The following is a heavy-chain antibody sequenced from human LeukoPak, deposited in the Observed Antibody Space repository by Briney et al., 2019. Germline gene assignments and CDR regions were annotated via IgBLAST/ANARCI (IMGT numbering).Heavy chain of an antibody. Sequence: GGSLRLSCAASGFTFSSYWMSWVRQAPGKGLEWVANIKQDGSEKYYVDSVKGRFTISRDNAKNSLYLQMNSLRAEDTAVYYCARDPTPSFMPFDIWGQGTMVTVSS. CDR2: IKQDGSEK. CDR3: ARDPTPSFMPFDI. CDR1: GFTFSSYW. V-gene: IGHV3-7*01. J-gene: IGHJ3*02. D-gene: IGHD3-16*01.